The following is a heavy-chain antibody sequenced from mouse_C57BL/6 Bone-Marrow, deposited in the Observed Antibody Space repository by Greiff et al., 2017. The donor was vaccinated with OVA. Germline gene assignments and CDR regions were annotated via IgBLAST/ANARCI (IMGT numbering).Heavy chain of an antibody. D-gene: IGHD1-1*01. V-gene: IGHV3-6*01. Sequence: EVQLQESGPGLVKPSQSLSLTCSVPGYSITSGYYWYWIRQFPGNKLEWMGYISYDGSTNDNPSLNNRISITRDTSKNQFFLKLNSVTTEDTATYYCARGVYYYGSSYFDYWGQGTTLTVSS. J-gene: IGHJ2*01. CDR3: ARGVYYYGSSYFDY. CDR2: ISYDGST. CDR1: GYSITSGYY.